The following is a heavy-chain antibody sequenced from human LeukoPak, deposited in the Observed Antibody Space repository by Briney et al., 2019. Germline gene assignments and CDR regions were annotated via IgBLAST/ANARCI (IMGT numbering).Heavy chain of an antibody. CDR2: IYYSGST. CDR3: ARRGPLTFDY. CDR1: GDSISNYY. D-gene: IGHD3-16*01. Sequence: PSETLSLTCTVSGDSISNYYWSWIRQPPGKGLEWIGYIYYSGSTNYNPSLKSRVTISIDTSRIQFSLKLSSVTAADTAVYYCARRGPLTFDYWGQGSLVTVSS. J-gene: IGHJ4*02. V-gene: IGHV4-59*08.